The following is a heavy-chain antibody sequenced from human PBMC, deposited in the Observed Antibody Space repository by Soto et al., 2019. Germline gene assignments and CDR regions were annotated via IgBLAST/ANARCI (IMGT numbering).Heavy chain of an antibody. CDR3: ARDRDRDYYYYYGMDG. Sequence: GASVKVSCKASGYTFTSYAMHWVRQAPGQRLEWMGWINAGNGNTKYSQKFQGRVTITRDTSASTAYMELSSLRSEDTAVYYCARDRDRDYYYYYGMDGWGQGTTVTVSS. D-gene: IGHD3-10*01. J-gene: IGHJ6*02. CDR1: GYTFTSYA. CDR2: INAGNGNT. V-gene: IGHV1-3*01.